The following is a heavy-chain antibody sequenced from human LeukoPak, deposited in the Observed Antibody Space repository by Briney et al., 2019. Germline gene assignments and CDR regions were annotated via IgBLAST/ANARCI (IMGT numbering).Heavy chain of an antibody. J-gene: IGHJ4*02. CDR2: IYSGGST. V-gene: IGHV3-53*05. CDR3: AKDLTLLWFGELPDY. Sequence: GGSLRLSCAASGFTVSGNYMSWVRQAPGKGLEWVSVIYSGGSTYYADSVQGRFTISRDNSKNTLYLQMNSLRAEDTAVYYCAKDLTLLWFGELPDYWGQGTLVTVSS. D-gene: IGHD3-10*01. CDR1: GFTVSGNY.